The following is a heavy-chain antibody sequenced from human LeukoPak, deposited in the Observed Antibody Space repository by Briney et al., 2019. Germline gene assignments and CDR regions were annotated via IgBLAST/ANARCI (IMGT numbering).Heavy chain of an antibody. CDR2: ISSSSSFI. J-gene: IGHJ3*02. V-gene: IGHV3-21*01. Sequence: PGGSLRLSCAASGFXFSTYSINWVRQAPGKGLEWVSSISSSSSFIYYADSVKGRFTISRDNAKNSVYLQMNSLRAEDTAVYYCARDSPLSFDIWGQGTMVTVSS. CDR1: GFXFSTYS. CDR3: ARDSPLSFDI.